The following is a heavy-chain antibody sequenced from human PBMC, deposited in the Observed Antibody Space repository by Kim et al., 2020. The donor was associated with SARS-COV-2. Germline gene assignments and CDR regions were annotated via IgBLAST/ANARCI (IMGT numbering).Heavy chain of an antibody. CDR1: GGSFSGYY. CDR2: INHSGST. J-gene: IGHJ4*02. V-gene: IGHV4-34*01. Sequence: SETLSLTCAVYGGSFSGYYWSWIRQPPGKGLEWIGEINHSGSTNYNPSLKSRVTISVDTSKNQFSLKLSSVTAADTAVYYCARGGVYSSGWYPGDYWGQGTLVTVSS. D-gene: IGHD6-19*01. CDR3: ARGGVYSSGWYPGDY.